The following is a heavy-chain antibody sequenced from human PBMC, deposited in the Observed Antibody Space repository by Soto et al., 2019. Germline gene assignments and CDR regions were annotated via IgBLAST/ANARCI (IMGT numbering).Heavy chain of an antibody. CDR1: GYNFIAYY. Sequence: QVQLLQSGAEVKKPGSSVKLSCKPSGYNFIAYYMYWVRQAPGQGPEWLGMINPSSGATNYAQKFQGRITVTRDTSTSTVYMELSSLRSEDAAVYYCAKYCGGDCRHFDAWGQGTLVTVSS. D-gene: IGHD2-21*02. CDR3: AKYCGGDCRHFDA. V-gene: IGHV1-46*01. J-gene: IGHJ4*02. CDR2: INPSSGAT.